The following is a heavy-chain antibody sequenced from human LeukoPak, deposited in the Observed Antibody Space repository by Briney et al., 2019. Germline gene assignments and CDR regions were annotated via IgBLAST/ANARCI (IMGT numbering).Heavy chain of an antibody. V-gene: IGHV1-18*01. Sequence: ASVKVSCKASGYTFTSYGISWVRQAPGQGLEWMGWISAYNGNTNYAQKLQGRVTMTTDTSTSTAYMELRSLRSDDTAVYYCAREPHPPSYYYDSSGPDYWGQGTLVTVTS. CDR2: ISAYNGNT. CDR1: GYTFTSYG. J-gene: IGHJ4*02. D-gene: IGHD3-22*01. CDR3: AREPHPPSYYYDSSGPDY.